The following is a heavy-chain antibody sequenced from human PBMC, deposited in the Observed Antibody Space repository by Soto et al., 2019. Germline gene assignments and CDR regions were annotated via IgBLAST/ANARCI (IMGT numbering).Heavy chain of an antibody. V-gene: IGHV5-10-1*01. CDR2: IDPSDSYT. Sequence: GESLKISCKGSVYSFTSYWISWVRQMPGKGLEWMGRIDPSDSYTNYSPSFQGHVTISADKSISTAYLQWSSLKASDTAMYYCARQSDPDYYYYYGMDVWGQGTTVTVSS. CDR1: VYSFTSYW. J-gene: IGHJ6*02. CDR3: ARQSDPDYYYYYGMDV.